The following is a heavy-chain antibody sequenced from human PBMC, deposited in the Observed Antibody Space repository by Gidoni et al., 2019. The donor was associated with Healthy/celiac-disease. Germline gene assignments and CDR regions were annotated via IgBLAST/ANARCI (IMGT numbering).Heavy chain of an antibody. J-gene: IGHJ4*02. V-gene: IGHV4-59*08. CDR3: ARSRLIYSSSPFDY. D-gene: IGHD6-13*01. Sequence: QVQLQESGPGLVKPSETLSLTCTVSGGSISSYYWSWIRQPPGKGLEWIGYIYYSGSTNYNPSRKSRVTISVDTSKNQFSLKLSSVTAADTAVYYCARSRLIYSSSPFDYWGQGTLVTVSS. CDR1: GGSISSYY. CDR2: IYYSGST.